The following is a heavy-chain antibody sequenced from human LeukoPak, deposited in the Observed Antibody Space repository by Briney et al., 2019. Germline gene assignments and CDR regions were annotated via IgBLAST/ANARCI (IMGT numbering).Heavy chain of an antibody. Sequence: GESLRLSCTASGFTFSNYAMTWVRQARGKGLEWVASIRGGGDTKYYADSVKGRFTISRDNSKNTLFLEMNSLRGEDTAVYYCSGDPNGDYVGAFDMWGPGTMVTVSS. CDR3: SGDPNGDYVGAFDM. V-gene: IGHV3-23*01. D-gene: IGHD4-17*01. CDR2: IRGGGDTK. J-gene: IGHJ3*02. CDR1: GFTFSNYA.